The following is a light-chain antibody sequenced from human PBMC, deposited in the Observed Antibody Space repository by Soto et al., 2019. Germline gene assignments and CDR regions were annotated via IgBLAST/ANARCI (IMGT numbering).Light chain of an antibody. CDR2: NVS. CDR1: SSDVGGYNY. J-gene: IGLJ2*01. V-gene: IGLV2-14*03. CDR3: SSYSTTTTPVV. Sequence: QSALTQPASVSGSPGQSITFSCTGTSSDVGGYNYVSWYQQHPDKAPKLIIFNVSHRPSGVSNRFSASKSGNTASLTISGLQAEDEADYYCSSYSTTTTPVVFGGGTQLTVL.